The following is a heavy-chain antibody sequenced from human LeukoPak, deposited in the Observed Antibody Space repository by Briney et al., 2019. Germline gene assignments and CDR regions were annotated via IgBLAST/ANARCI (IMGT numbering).Heavy chain of an antibody. CDR1: EFTFSDYA. Sequence: PGGSLRLSCVTSEFTFSDYAMNWVRQAPGKGLEWVSTISPSGDSTYSADAVKGRFTISRDNSRNTVYLQMNTLRAEDTALYFCAKDGCSLTSCSEVDYFDYWGQGTLVTVSS. D-gene: IGHD2-2*01. V-gene: IGHV3-23*01. CDR3: AKDGCSLTSCSEVDYFDY. J-gene: IGHJ4*02. CDR2: ISPSGDST.